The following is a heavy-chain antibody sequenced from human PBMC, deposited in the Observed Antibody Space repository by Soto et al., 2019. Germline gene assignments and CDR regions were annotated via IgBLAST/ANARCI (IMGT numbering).Heavy chain of an antibody. CDR3: ASLSYSGYDPDYFAY. CDR1: AGTPSRGGYF. CDR2: IYYSGST. Sequence: SAGTPSRGGYFWGWLRHPPGKGLELSGYIYYSGSTHYNPSLKSRVTISVDTSKNQFSLKLSSVTAADTAVYYCASLSYSGYDPDYFAYPGQRTLVTGSS. J-gene: IGHJ4*02. D-gene: IGHD5-12*01. V-gene: IGHV4-30-4*08.